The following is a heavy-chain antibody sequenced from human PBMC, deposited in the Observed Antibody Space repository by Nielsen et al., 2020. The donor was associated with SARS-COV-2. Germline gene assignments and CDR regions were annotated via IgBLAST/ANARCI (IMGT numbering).Heavy chain of an antibody. J-gene: IGHJ4*02. CDR1: GFRFDDYA. CDR2: ISWNSGSI. V-gene: IGHV3-9*01. CDR3: ATLYSSSWYSPADY. Sequence: SLKISCAVSGFRFDDYAMHWVRQAPGKGLEWVSGISWNSGSIGYADSVKGRFTISRDNAKNSLYLQMNSLRAEDTALYYCATLYSSSWYSPADYWGQGTLVTVSS. D-gene: IGHD6-13*01.